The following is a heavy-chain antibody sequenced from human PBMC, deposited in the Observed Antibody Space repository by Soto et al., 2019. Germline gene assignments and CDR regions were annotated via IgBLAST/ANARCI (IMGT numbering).Heavy chain of an antibody. CDR3: ARVGIVVSTARGTDY. D-gene: IGHD2-15*01. CDR1: GGSFSGYY. Sequence: QVQLQQWGAGLLKPSETLSLTCAVYGGSFSGYYWSWIRQPPGKGLEWIGEINHSGSTNYNPSLKRQVTIPLHTSKHQSPRTRSSGTAAAGAVYYWARVGIVVSTARGTDYWGKGPQATVPS. V-gene: IGHV4-34*01. CDR2: INHSGST. J-gene: IGHJ4*02.